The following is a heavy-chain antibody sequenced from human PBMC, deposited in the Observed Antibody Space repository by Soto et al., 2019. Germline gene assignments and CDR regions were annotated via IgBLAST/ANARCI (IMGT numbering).Heavy chain of an antibody. CDR1: GFTFSSYG. Sequence: QVQLVESGGGVVQPGRSLRLSCAASGFTFSSYGMHWVRQAPGKGREWVAVIWYDGSNKYYADSVKGRFTISRDNSKSTLYLQMTGLRAEDTAVYSCASDRGVKQNNWFDPWGQGTLVTVSS. CDR3: ASDRGVKQNNWFDP. CDR2: IWYDGSNK. J-gene: IGHJ5*02. V-gene: IGHV3-33*01. D-gene: IGHD3-10*01.